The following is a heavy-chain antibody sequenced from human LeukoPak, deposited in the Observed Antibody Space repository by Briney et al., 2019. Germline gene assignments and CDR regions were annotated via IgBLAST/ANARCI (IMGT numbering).Heavy chain of an antibody. J-gene: IGHJ4*02. V-gene: IGHV3-23*01. CDR1: GFTFSYYA. CDR2: ISGSGGST. Sequence: QSGGSLRLSCAASGFTFSYYAMSWVRQAPGKGLEWVSAISGSGGSTYYADSVKGRFTISRDNSENTLYLQMNSLRAEDTAVYYCAKDHTVSITYYFDYWGQGTLVTVSS. CDR3: AKDHTVSITYYFDY. D-gene: IGHD1-20*01.